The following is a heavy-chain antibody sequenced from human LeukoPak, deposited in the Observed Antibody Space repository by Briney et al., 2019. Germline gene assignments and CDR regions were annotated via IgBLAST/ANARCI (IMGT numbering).Heavy chain of an antibody. Sequence: ASVKVSCKASGYTFTSYYMHWVRQATGRGLEWMGWMNPNSGNTGYAQKFQGRVTMTRNTSISTAYMELSSLRSEDTAVYYCARGFIVVRRAFDIWGQGTMVTVSS. V-gene: IGHV1-8*02. CDR1: GYTFTSYY. J-gene: IGHJ3*02. D-gene: IGHD2-15*01. CDR2: MNPNSGNT. CDR3: ARGFIVVRRAFDI.